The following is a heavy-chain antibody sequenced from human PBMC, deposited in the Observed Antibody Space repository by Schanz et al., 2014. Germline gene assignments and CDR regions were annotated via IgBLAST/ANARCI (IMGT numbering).Heavy chain of an antibody. Sequence: QVQLVQSGAEVKKPGSSMKVSCKASGGTFSSYTISWVRQAPGQGLEWMGRIIPILGIANYAQNFQGRVTITADKSTSTAYMELRSLRSDDTAVYYCARVQDDILTGSEYYYGMDVWGQGTTVTVSS. J-gene: IGHJ6*02. V-gene: IGHV1-69*02. CDR3: ARVQDDILTGSEYYYGMDV. CDR1: GGTFSSYT. CDR2: IIPILGIA. D-gene: IGHD3-9*01.